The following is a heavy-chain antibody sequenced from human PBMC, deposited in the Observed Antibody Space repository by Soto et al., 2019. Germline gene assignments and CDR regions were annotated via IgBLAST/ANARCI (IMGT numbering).Heavy chain of an antibody. D-gene: IGHD3-22*01. CDR3: ARAVNYYDSSGYKNWFDP. J-gene: IGHJ5*02. Sequence: SETLSLTCAVSGGSISSSNWWSWVRQPPGKGLEWIGEIYHSGSTNYNPSLRSRVTISVDKSKNQFSLKLSSVTAADTAVYYCARAVNYYDSSGYKNWFDPWGQGTLVTVSS. CDR2: IYHSGST. V-gene: IGHV4-4*02. CDR1: GGSISSSNW.